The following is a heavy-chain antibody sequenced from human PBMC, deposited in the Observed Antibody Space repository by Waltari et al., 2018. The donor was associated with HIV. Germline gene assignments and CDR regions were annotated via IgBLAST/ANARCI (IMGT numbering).Heavy chain of an antibody. CDR1: GYTSTSYD. CDR2: MNPNSGNT. Sequence: QVQLVQSGAEVKKPGASVKVSCKASGYTSTSYDINWVRQATGQGLEWMGWMNPNSGNTGYAQKFQGRVTMTRNTSISTAYMELSSLRSEDTAVYYCARSYDYGGNPIYYGMDVWGQGTTVTVSS. V-gene: IGHV1-8*01. J-gene: IGHJ6*02. D-gene: IGHD4-17*01. CDR3: ARSYDYGGNPIYYGMDV.